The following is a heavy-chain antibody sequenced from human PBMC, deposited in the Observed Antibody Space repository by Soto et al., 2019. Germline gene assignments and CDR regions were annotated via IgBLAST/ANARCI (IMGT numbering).Heavy chain of an antibody. Sequence: WETLSLTCTVSGGSVSSGSYYWSWIRQPPGKGLEWIGYIYYSGSTNYNPSLKSRVTISVDTSKNQFSLKLSSVTAADTAAYYCARVWYYYGSGSYYKRFYFDYWGQGTLVTVSS. CDR1: GGSVSSGSYY. CDR3: ARVWYYYGSGSYYKRFYFDY. D-gene: IGHD3-10*01. V-gene: IGHV4-61*01. CDR2: IYYSGST. J-gene: IGHJ4*02.